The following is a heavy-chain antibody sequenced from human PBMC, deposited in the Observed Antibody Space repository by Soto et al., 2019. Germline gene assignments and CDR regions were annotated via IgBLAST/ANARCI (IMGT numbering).Heavy chain of an antibody. Sequence: ASVKVSCKASGYTFTSYGISWVRQAPGQGLEWMGWISAYNGNTNYAQKLQGRVTMTTDTSTSTAYMELRSLRSDDTAVYYCARDPPYDSSSIYFDDWGQGTLVTVSS. D-gene: IGHD3-22*01. CDR1: GYTFTSYG. J-gene: IGHJ4*02. CDR2: ISAYNGNT. V-gene: IGHV1-18*01. CDR3: ARDPPYDSSSIYFDD.